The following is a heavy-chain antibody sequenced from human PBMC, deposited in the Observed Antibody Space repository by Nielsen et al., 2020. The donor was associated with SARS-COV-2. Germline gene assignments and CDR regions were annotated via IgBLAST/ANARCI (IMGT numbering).Heavy chain of an antibody. J-gene: IGHJ4*02. CDR3: ASPRLGEGDFWSGYYRPAVDY. CDR2: ISSSSSTI. D-gene: IGHD3-3*01. Sequence: GESLKISCAASGFTFSSYSMNWVRQAPGKGLEWVSYISSSSSTIYYADSVKGRFTISRDNAKNSLYLQMNSLRAEDTAVYCCASPRLGEGDFWSGYYRPAVDYWGQGTLVTVSS. CDR1: GFTFSSYS. V-gene: IGHV3-48*01.